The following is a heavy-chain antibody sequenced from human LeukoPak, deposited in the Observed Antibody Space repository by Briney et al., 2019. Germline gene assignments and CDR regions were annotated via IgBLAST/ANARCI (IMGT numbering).Heavy chain of an antibody. J-gene: IGHJ4*02. CDR3: AKMSSSSSSDDY. D-gene: IGHD6-6*01. V-gene: IGHV3-74*01. Sequence: GGSLRLSCAASGFTFTSWSLHWVRQAPGKWLVWVSRIKGDGTITNYADSVKGRFTISRDNAKNTLYLQMNSLGVEDTAVYFCAKMSSSSSSDDYWGQGTLVTVSS. CDR1: GFTFTSWS. CDR2: IKGDGTIT.